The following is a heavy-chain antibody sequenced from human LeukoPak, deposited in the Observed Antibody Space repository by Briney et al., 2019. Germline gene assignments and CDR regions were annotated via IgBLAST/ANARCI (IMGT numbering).Heavy chain of an antibody. CDR2: IYYSGST. CDR3: ARRRSGGGYFDY. Sequence: PSETLSLTCTVSGGSISSYYWSWIRQPPGKGLEWIGYIYYSGSTNYNPSLKSRVTISVDTSKNQFSLKLSSVTAADTAVYYCARRRSGGGYFDYWGQGILVTVSS. CDR1: GGSISSYY. D-gene: IGHD3-3*01. V-gene: IGHV4-59*08. J-gene: IGHJ4*02.